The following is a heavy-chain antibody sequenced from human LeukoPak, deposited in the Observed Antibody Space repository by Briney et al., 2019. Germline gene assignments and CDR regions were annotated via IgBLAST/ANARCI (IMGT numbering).Heavy chain of an antibody. CDR1: GDSISSSNSY. CDR3: SRGRRGSYFQDS. V-gene: IGHV4-39*07. D-gene: IGHD1-26*01. Sequence: SETLSLTCTVSGDSISSSNSYWGWVRQPPGKRLEWIGSMWFGATTSYDPSLKSRVTISIDPSKNQFSLKLSSVTAADTALYYCSRGRRGSYFQDSWGQGTLVTVSS. J-gene: IGHJ4*02. CDR2: MWFGATT.